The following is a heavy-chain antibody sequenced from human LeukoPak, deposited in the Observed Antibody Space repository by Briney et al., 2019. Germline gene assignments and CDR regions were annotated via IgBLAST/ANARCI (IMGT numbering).Heavy chain of an antibody. CDR2: IYSGGST. J-gene: IGHJ4*02. Sequence: GGSLRLSCAVSGFTVNTNYMSWVRQAPGKGLEWVSVIYSGGSTYYADSVKGRFTISRDNSKNTLYLQMNSLRAEDTAVYYCASPRLRYYYDSSGDYYFDYWGQGTLVTVSS. CDR1: GFTVNTNY. D-gene: IGHD3-22*01. V-gene: IGHV3-66*01. CDR3: ASPRLRYYYDSSGDYYFDY.